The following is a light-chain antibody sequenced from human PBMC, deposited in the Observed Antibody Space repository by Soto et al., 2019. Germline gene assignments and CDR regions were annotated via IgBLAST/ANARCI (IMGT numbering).Light chain of an antibody. CDR2: GAS. CDR3: QQYGSSPWT. V-gene: IGKV3-20*01. Sequence: EIVLTQSPGTLSLSPGERATLSCRASQSVSSSYLAWYQQKPGQAPMLLIYGASSSATGIPDRFSGSGSGKDFTLTISRLEPEDFAVYYCQQYGSSPWTFGQGTKVEIK. CDR1: QSVSSSY. J-gene: IGKJ1*01.